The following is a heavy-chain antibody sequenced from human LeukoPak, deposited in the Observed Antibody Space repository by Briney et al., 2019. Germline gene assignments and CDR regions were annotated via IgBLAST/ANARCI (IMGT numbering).Heavy chain of an antibody. Sequence: GGSLRLSCEASGFTFNTYSMNWARQAPGKGLEWVSSIDSSGGYMFYADSVKGRFIISRDNAKDSLYLQMNNLRAEDTAVYYCARAQGNFGSGSYYNPGDYWGQGTLVTVSS. CDR2: IDSSGGYM. J-gene: IGHJ4*02. CDR1: GFTFNTYS. D-gene: IGHD3-10*01. V-gene: IGHV3-21*06. CDR3: ARAQGNFGSGSYYNPGDY.